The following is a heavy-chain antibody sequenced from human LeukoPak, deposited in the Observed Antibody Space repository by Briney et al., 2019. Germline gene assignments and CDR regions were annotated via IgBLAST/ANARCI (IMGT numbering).Heavy chain of an antibody. D-gene: IGHD6-13*01. V-gene: IGHV4-4*07. Sequence: PSETLSLTCTVSGGSISSYYWSWIRQPAGKGLEWIGRIYTSGSTNYNPSLKSRVTMSVDTSKNQFSLKLSSVTAADTAVYYCARARGIAAVYQEGPTTNYFDYWGQGTLVTVSS. J-gene: IGHJ4*02. CDR2: IYTSGST. CDR1: GGSISSYY. CDR3: ARARGIAAVYQEGPTTNYFDY.